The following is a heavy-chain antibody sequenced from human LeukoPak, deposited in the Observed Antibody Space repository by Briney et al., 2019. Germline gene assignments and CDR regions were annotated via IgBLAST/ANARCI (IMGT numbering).Heavy chain of an antibody. J-gene: IGHJ4*02. V-gene: IGHV3-21*01. Sequence: ETLSLTCTVSGYSISSGYYWGWIRQPPGKGLEWVSSISSSSSYIYYADSVKGRFTISRDNAKNSLYLQMNSLRAEDTAVYYCARDRYDSSGETFDYWGQGTLVTVSS. CDR3: ARDRYDSSGETFDY. CDR2: ISSSSSYI. CDR1: GYSISSGYY. D-gene: IGHD3-22*01.